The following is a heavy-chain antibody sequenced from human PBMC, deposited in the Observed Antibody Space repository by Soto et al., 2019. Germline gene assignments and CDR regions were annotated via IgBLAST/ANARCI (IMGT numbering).Heavy chain of an antibody. J-gene: IGHJ4*02. CDR3: ARSHYYGSGSYYPPCYFDY. D-gene: IGHD3-10*01. V-gene: IGHV3-30-3*01. Sequence: GGSLRLSCAASGFTFSSYAMHWVRQAPGKGLEWVAVISYDGSNKYYADSVKGRFTISRDNSKNTLYLQMNSLRAEDTAVYYCARSHYYGSGSYYPPCYFDYWGQGTLVTVSS. CDR1: GFTFSSYA. CDR2: ISYDGSNK.